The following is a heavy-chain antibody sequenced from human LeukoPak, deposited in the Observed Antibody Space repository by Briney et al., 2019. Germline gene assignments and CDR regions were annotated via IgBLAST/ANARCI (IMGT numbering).Heavy chain of an antibody. V-gene: IGHV4-31*03. CDR3: ARDDYHYSYIDV. J-gene: IGHJ6*03. Sequence: MSSETLSLTCTVSGGSISSGGYSWSWIRQHPGKGLEWIGCIYYSGSTYYNPSLKSRVTISVDTSKNQFSLKLSSVTAADTAAYNYARDDYHYSYIDVWGKGTPVTVSS. CDR1: GGSISSGGYS. CDR2: IYYSGST.